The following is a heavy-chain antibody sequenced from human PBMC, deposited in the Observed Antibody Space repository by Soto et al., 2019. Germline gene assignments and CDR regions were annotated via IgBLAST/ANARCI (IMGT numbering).Heavy chain of an antibody. CDR3: AREASAVISLDY. Sequence: ASVKVSCKASGYIFTAYSMHWVRQAPGQGLEWVGWFNPNSGDTIYAQKFQGRVTLTRDTSISTAYMELHSLRSDDTAVYSCAREASAVISLDYWGQGTPVTVPA. CDR2: FNPNSGDT. CDR1: GYIFTAYS. D-gene: IGHD6-19*01. J-gene: IGHJ4*02. V-gene: IGHV1-2*02.